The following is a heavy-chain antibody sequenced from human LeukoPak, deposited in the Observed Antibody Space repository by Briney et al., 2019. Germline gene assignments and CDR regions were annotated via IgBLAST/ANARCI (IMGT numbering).Heavy chain of an antibody. Sequence: SSETLSLTCTVSGGSISSYYWSLIRQPPGKGLEWIGYIYYSGSTNYNPSLKSRVTISVDTSKNQFSLKLSSVTAADTAVYYCARDRNYDFWSGYYQEAFDIWGQGTMVTVSS. CDR2: IYYSGST. J-gene: IGHJ3*02. V-gene: IGHV4-59*01. CDR1: GGSISSYY. D-gene: IGHD3-3*01. CDR3: ARDRNYDFWSGYYQEAFDI.